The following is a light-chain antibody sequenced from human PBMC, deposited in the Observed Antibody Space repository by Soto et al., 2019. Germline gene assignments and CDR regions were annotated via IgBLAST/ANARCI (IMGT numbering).Light chain of an antibody. CDR1: QSVSNNY. CDR2: GAF. CDR3: QQNGSLPKT. V-gene: IGKV3-20*01. Sequence: EIVLTQSPGTLSLSPGERATLSCRASQSVSNNYLAWYQQKSGQAPRLLIYGAFSRANGIPVRFSGSASGTDFTLSISRLEPEDVAVYYCQQNGSLPKTFGQGTKVEIK. J-gene: IGKJ1*01.